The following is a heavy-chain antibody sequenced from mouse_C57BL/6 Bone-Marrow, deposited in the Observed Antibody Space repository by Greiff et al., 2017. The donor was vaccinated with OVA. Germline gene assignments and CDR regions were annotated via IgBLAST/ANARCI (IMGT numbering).Heavy chain of an antibody. V-gene: IGHV1-50*01. CDR1: GYTFTSYW. D-gene: IGHD3-2*02. Sequence: QVQLQQPGAELVKPGASVKLSCKASGYTFTSYWMQWVKQRPGQGLEWIGEIDPSDSYTNYNQKFKGEATLTVDTSSSTAYMQLSSLTSEDSAVYYCAREDSSGYLYYYAMDYWGQGTSVTVSS. CDR2: IDPSDSYT. CDR3: AREDSSGYLYYYAMDY. J-gene: IGHJ4*01.